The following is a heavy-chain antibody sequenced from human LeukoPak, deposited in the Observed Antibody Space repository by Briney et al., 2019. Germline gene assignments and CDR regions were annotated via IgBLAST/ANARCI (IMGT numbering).Heavy chain of an antibody. V-gene: IGHV3-23*01. D-gene: IGHD3-16*01. CDR3: AREELGSSLGFDP. Sequence: GGSLRLSCAVSGFTFSTYAMSWVRQAPGKGLEWVSAISASGVTTHYADSVKGRFTISRDNSKNTLYLQMNSLRAEGTAVYYCAREELGSSLGFDPWGQGTLVTVSS. CDR1: GFTFSTYA. CDR2: ISASGVTT. J-gene: IGHJ5*02.